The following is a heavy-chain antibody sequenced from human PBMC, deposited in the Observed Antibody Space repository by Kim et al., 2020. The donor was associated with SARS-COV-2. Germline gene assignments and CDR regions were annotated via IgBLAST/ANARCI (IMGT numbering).Heavy chain of an antibody. D-gene: IGHD3-9*01. Sequence: VKGRFTISRDDSKTTAYLQMSSLKTEDTAVYYCARRCHDILTGPRDGLDVWGQGTTVIVSS. V-gene: IGHV3-73*01. CDR3: ARRCHDILTGPRDGLDV. J-gene: IGHJ6*02.